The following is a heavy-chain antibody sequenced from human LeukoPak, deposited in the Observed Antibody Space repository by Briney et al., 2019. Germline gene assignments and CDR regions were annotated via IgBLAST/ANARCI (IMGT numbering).Heavy chain of an antibody. J-gene: IGHJ6*03. V-gene: IGHV1-46*01. CDR3: ATVRRFGESSYYYMDV. CDR1: GYTFTRYY. D-gene: IGHD3-10*01. Sequence: GASVKVSCKASGYTFTRYYMHWVRQAPGQGLEWMGIINPSGGSTSYAQKFQGRVTMTEDTSTDTAYMELSSLRSEDTAVYYCATVRRFGESSYYYMDVWGKGTTVTVTS. CDR2: INPSGGST.